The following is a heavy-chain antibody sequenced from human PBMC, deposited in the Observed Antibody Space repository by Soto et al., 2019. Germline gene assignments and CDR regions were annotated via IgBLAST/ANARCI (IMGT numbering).Heavy chain of an antibody. CDR2: ISAYNGNT. Sequence: ASVKVSCKASGYTLPSYGISWVRQAHRQGLEWMGWISAYNGNTNYAQKLQGRVTMTTDTSTSTAYMELRSLKSNDTAVYYCASYRDSKDGMDVWGQGTTVTVSS. CDR3: ASYRDSKDGMDV. D-gene: IGHD1-26*01. CDR1: GYTLPSYG. V-gene: IGHV1-18*01. J-gene: IGHJ6*02.